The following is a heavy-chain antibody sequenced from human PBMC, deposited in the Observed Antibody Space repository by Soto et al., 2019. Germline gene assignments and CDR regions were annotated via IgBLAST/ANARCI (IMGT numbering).Heavy chain of an antibody. J-gene: IGHJ4*02. D-gene: IGHD3-16*02. V-gene: IGHV4-30-4*01. CDR2: ILDSGNT. CDR3: ARGTVWGDYVWGNYHYNAFDD. CDR1: GGSISSGDYY. Sequence: TLSLTCTVSGGSISSGDYYWSWIRQPPGKGLEWIGYILDSGNTYYKPSLKSRLTISIDTSKNQFSLKLSSVTAADTAVYYCARGTVWGDYVWGNYHYNAFDDWGQG.